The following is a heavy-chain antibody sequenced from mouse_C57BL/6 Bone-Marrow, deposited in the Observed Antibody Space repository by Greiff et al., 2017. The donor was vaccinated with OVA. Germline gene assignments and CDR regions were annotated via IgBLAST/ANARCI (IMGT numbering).Heavy chain of an antibody. Sequence: VKPGASVKMSCKASGYTFTSYWITWVKQRPGQGLEWIGDIYPGSGSTNYNEKFKSKATLTVDTSSSTAYMQLSSMTSEDSAVYYCARWGTTVVPDYAMDYWGQGTSVTVSS. CDR1: GYTFTSYW. CDR2: IYPGSGST. J-gene: IGHJ4*01. D-gene: IGHD1-1*01. V-gene: IGHV1-55*01. CDR3: ARWGTTVVPDYAMDY.